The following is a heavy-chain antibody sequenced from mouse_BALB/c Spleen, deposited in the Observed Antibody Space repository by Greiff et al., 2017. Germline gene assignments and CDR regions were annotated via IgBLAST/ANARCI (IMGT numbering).Heavy chain of an antibody. J-gene: IGHJ4*01. CDR3: ARRTTVVARAMDC. Sequence: EVQLVESGGVLVQPGGSRNLSCAASGFPFSSSGLPWVRQAPVKGLEWVAYISSCSSTIYYADTVKGRFTISRDNPKNTLFLQMTSLRSEDTAMYYCARRTTVVARAMDCWGQGTSVTVTS. V-gene: IGHV5-17*02. CDR1: GFPFSSSG. D-gene: IGHD1-1*01. CDR2: ISSCSSTI.